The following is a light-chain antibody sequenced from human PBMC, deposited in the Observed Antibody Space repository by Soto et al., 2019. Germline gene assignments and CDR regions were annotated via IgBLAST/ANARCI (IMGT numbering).Light chain of an antibody. V-gene: IGLV2-14*01. J-gene: IGLJ1*01. CDR3: SSYTITSTYV. CDR2: EVS. CDR1: SSDVGGYNY. Sequence: QSALTQPASVSGSPGQSITISCTGTSSDVGGYNYVSWYPQHPGKAPKLMIYEVSDRPSGVSNRFSGSKSGNTASLTISGLQAEDEADYYCSSYTITSTYVFGTGTKLTVL.